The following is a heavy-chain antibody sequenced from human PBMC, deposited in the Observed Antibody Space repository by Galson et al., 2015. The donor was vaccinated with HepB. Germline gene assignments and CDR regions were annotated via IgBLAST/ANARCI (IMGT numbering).Heavy chain of an antibody. V-gene: IGHV3-7*01. Sequence: SLRLSCAASQLSFSSYWMSWVRQAPGTGLEWVASITPDGSRTFYVDSVKGRFTISRDNTKNSVYLQMNRLRVEDTAVYYCATIAATATDYWGQGTLVTVSS. CDR3: ATIAATATDY. CDR2: ITPDGSRT. J-gene: IGHJ4*02. CDR1: QLSFSSYW. D-gene: IGHD6-13*01.